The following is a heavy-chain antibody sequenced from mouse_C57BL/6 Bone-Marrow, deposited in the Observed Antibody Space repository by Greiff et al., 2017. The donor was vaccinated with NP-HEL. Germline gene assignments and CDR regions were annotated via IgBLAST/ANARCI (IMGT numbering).Heavy chain of an antibody. D-gene: IGHD2-10*01. CDR2: IYPGGGYT. Sequence: VQLVESGAELVRPGTSVKMSCKASGYTFTNYWIGWAKQRPGHGLEWIGDIYPGGGYTNYNEKFKGKATLTADKSSSTAYMQFSSLTSEDSAIYYCARRWGPYFYWYFDVWGTGTTVTVSS. V-gene: IGHV1-63*01. J-gene: IGHJ1*03. CDR1: GYTFTNYW. CDR3: ARRWGPYFYWYFDV.